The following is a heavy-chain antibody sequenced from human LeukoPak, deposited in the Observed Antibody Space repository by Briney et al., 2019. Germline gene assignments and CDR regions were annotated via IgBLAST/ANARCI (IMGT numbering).Heavy chain of an antibody. Sequence: GGSLRLSCAASGFTFSSYSMNWVRQAPGKGLEWVSSISSSSSYIYYADSVKGRFTISRDNAKNSLYLQMNSLRAEDTAVYYCARDPHCSSTSCYTDYYYGTDVWGQGTTVTVSS. CDR2: ISSSSSYI. D-gene: IGHD2-2*02. V-gene: IGHV3-21*01. CDR3: ARDPHCSSTSCYTDYYYGTDV. J-gene: IGHJ6*02. CDR1: GFTFSSYS.